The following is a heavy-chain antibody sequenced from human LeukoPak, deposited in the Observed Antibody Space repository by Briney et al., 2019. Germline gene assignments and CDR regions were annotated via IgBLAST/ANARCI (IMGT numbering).Heavy chain of an antibody. D-gene: IGHD6-19*01. CDR1: GYTFTGYY. Sequence: GASVKVSCKASGYTFTGYYMHWVRQAPGQGLEWMGWINPNSGGTNYAQKFQGRVTMTRDTSISTAYMELSRLRSDDTAVYYCARDPRRVRDSSGWYNNDYWGQGTLVTVSS. CDR2: INPNSGGT. V-gene: IGHV1-2*02. CDR3: ARDPRRVRDSSGWYNNDY. J-gene: IGHJ4*02.